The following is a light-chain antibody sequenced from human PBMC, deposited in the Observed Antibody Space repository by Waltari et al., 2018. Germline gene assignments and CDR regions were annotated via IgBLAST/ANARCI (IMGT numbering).Light chain of an antibody. CDR3: SSYTTASSWV. J-gene: IGLJ3*02. CDR2: DVS. V-gene: IGLV2-14*01. CDR1: SGDIGTYKF. Sequence: QSALTQPASVSGSPGQSITISCTGNSGDIGTYKFVSRYQQEPGSAPQLIVYDVSQRPSVVSNRFSGSKSGNTASLTISGLQAEDEADYYCSSYTTASSWVFGGGTKLTVL.